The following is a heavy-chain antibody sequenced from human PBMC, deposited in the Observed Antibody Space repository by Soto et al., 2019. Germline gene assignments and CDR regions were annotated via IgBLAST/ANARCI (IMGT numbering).Heavy chain of an antibody. J-gene: IGHJ5*02. V-gene: IGHV3-74*01. CDR2: IDSDGSST. Sequence: GGSLRLSGAACGFTFATYWMHWVRQDPWKGLVSVSRIDSDGSSTSYADFVKGRFTISRDNAKNTVYLQMNSLRVEDTAVYYGARAPGDTPSWFDPWGQGTLVTVSS. CDR3: ARAPGDTPSWFDP. CDR1: GFTFATYW. D-gene: IGHD5-18*01.